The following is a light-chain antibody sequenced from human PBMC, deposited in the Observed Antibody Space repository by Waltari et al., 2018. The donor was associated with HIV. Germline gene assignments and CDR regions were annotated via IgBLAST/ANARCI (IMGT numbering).Light chain of an antibody. CDR2: EDN. Sequence: NLMLTQPHSVSESPGKTVTISCTGSSGRIASNYVQWYQQRPGSAPTTVIFEDNQRSSGVPDRFSGSIDISSNSASLTISRLKTEDEADYYCQSFDGITAVFGGGTKLTVL. CDR1: SGRIASNY. CDR3: QSFDGITAV. V-gene: IGLV6-57*02. J-gene: IGLJ3*02.